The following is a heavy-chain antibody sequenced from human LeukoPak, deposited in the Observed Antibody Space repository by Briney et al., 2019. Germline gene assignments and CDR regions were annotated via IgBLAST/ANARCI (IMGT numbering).Heavy chain of an antibody. D-gene: IGHD5-12*01. CDR1: GGSISSYY. CDR2: VYYSGST. CDR3: VIHGGFGGHNWFDP. V-gene: IGHV4-59*08. J-gene: IGHJ5*02. Sequence: SETLSLTCSVSGGSISSYYWSWIRQPPGEGLEWIGYVYYSGSTNCNPSLKSRVTLSVDTSKNQFSPKLSSVTAADTAVYFYVIHGGFGGHNWFDPWGQGTLVTVSS.